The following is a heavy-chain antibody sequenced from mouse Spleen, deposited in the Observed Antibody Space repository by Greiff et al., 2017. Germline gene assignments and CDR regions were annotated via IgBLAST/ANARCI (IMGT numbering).Heavy chain of an antibody. D-gene: IGHD2-4*01. CDR1: GYSITSGYY. CDR3: ARDLDYESYWYFDV. CDR2: ISYDGSN. V-gene: IGHV3-6*01. J-gene: IGHJ1*01. Sequence: EVQLQQSGPGLVKPSQSLSLTCSVTGYSITSGYYWNWIRQFPGNKLEWMGYISYDGSNNYNPSLKNRISITRDTSKNQFFLKLNSVTTEDTATYYCARDLDYESYWYFDVWGAGTTVTVSS.